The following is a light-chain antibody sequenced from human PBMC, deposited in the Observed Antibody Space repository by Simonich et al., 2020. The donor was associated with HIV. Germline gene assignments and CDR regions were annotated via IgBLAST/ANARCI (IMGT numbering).Light chain of an antibody. J-gene: IGKJ1*01. V-gene: IGKV4-1*01. CDR1: QSVLYSSNNKNY. CDR3: QQYYSTPGT. CDR2: CES. Sequence: DIVMTQSPDSLAVSLGERATINCKSSQSVLYSSNNKNYLAWYQQKPGQPPKLLIYCESTRESVVPDPFSGSGSGTDFTLTISSLQAEDVAVYYCQQYYSTPGTFGQGTKVEIK.